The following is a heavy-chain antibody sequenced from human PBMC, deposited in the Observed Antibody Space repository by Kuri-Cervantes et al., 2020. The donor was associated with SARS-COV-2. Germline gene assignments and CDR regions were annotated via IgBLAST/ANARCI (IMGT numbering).Heavy chain of an antibody. D-gene: IGHD3-16*01. Sequence: SETLSLTCTVSGGSISSESYYWSWIRQPPGRGLEWVGHIYHTGSTNYNPSLKSRLTISVDTSKSQFSLKLSSVTAADTAVYYCARSVIIFGGAIFDQWGQGTLVTVSS. J-gene: IGHJ4*02. CDR2: IYHTGST. CDR3: ARSVIIFGGAIFDQ. V-gene: IGHV4-61*01. CDR1: GGSISSESYY.